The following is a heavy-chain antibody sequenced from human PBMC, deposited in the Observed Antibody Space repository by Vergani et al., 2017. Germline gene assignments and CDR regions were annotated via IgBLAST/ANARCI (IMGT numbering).Heavy chain of an antibody. CDR2: IWYDGSNK. J-gene: IGHJ6*02. Sequence: QVQLVESGGGVVQPGRSLRLSCAASGFTFSSYGMHWVRQAPGKGLEWVAVIWYDGSNKYYADSVKGRFTISRDNSKNTLYLQMNSLRAEDTAVYYCARVGTRGPAAAGKPRGYGMDVWGQGTTVTVSS. CDR3: ARVGTRGPAAAGKPRGYGMDV. D-gene: IGHD6-13*01. CDR1: GFTFSSYG. V-gene: IGHV3-33*01.